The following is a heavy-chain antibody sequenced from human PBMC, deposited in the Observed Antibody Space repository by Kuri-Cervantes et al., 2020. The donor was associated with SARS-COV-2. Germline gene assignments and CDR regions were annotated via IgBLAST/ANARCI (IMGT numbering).Heavy chain of an antibody. D-gene: IGHD1-1*01. Sequence: GGSLRLSCAASGFNFGAYWFHWVRLAPGKGLEGVSRIGTDGIGTSYTESVKGRFSMSRDNAKNMLFLQMNSLRAEDTAVYYCVRDGDHWNFDYWGQGTLVTVSS. CDR1: GFNFGAYW. V-gene: IGHV3-74*03. CDR3: VRDGDHWNFDY. CDR2: IGTDGIGT. J-gene: IGHJ4*02.